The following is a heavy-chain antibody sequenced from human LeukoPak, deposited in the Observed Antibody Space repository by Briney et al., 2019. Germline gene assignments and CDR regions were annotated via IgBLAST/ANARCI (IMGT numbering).Heavy chain of an antibody. J-gene: IGHJ4*02. CDR3: ASSYSSSWYYFDY. V-gene: IGHV3-9*01. D-gene: IGHD6-13*01. CDR1: GFTFDGYA. CDR2: ISWNSGSI. Sequence: GGSLRLSCAASGFTFDGYAMHWVRQAPGKGLEWVSGISWNSGSIGYADSVKGRFTISRDNAKNTLYLQMNSLRAEDTAVYYCASSYSSSWYYFDYWGQGTLVTVSS.